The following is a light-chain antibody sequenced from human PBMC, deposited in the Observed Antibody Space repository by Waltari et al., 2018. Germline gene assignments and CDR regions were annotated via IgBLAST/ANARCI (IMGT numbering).Light chain of an antibody. CDR3: LLYYGGARV. CDR2: DTS. V-gene: IGLV7-46*01. CDR1: TGAVPRGHY. Sequence: QAVVTQEPSLTVSPGGTVTLTCGPSTGAVPRGHYPYWFQQKPGQAPRTLIYDTSNKHSWTPARFSGSLLGGKAALTLSGAQPEDEAEYSCLLYYGGARVFGGGTRLTVL. J-gene: IGLJ3*02.